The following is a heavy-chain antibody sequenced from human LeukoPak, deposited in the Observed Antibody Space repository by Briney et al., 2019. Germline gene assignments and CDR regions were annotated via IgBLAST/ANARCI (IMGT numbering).Heavy chain of an antibody. CDR1: GYTFTSYG. V-gene: IGHV1-18*01. CDR2: ISAYNGNT. D-gene: IGHD6-19*01. CDR3: AREISSGPAFDI. Sequence: GPVKVSCKASGYTFTSYGISWVRQAPGQGLEWMGWISAYNGNTNYAQKLQGRVTMTTDTSTSTAYMELRSLRSDDTAVYYCAREISSGPAFDIWGQGTMVTVSS. J-gene: IGHJ3*02.